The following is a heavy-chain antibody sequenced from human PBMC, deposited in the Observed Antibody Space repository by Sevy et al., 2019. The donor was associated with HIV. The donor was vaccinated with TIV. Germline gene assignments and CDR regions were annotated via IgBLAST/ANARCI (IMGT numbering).Heavy chain of an antibody. Sequence: ASVKVSCKASGYTFTGYYMHWVRQAPGQGLEWMGWINPNSGGTNYAQKFQGRVTMTRDTSISTAYMELSRLRSDDTAVYYWARWSSCWYDSQPMDVWGQGTTVTVSS. D-gene: IGHD6-19*01. CDR2: INPNSGGT. CDR1: GYTFTGYY. CDR3: ARWSSCWYDSQPMDV. V-gene: IGHV1-2*02. J-gene: IGHJ6*02.